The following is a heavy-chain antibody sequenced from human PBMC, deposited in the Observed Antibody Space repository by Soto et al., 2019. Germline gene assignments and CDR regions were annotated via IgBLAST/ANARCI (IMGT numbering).Heavy chain of an antibody. D-gene: IGHD3-22*01. CDR2: IYYTGST. J-gene: IGHJ4*02. CDR3: ARSFYESSGYYPL. Sequence: SETLSLTCTVSGGSMSPYYWSWIRQPPGKGLEWIGYIYYTGSTSYNPSLKSRVTISVDTSKTQFSLKLSSVTAVDTALYYCARSFYESSGYYPLWGQGTLVTVSS. CDR1: GGSMSPYY. V-gene: IGHV4-59*01.